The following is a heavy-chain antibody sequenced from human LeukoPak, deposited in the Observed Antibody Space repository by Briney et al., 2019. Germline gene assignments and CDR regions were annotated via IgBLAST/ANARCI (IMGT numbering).Heavy chain of an antibody. CDR2: INPNSGGT. CDR3: ARGGNWKEKAFDI. J-gene: IGHJ3*02. Sequence: ASVKVSCKASGYTFTGYYMHWVRQAPGQGLEWMGWINPNSGGTNYAQKFQGRATMTTDTSISTAYMELSRLRSDDTAVYYCARGGNWKEKAFDIWGQGTMLTVSS. CDR1: GYTFTGYY. V-gene: IGHV1-2*02. D-gene: IGHD1-20*01.